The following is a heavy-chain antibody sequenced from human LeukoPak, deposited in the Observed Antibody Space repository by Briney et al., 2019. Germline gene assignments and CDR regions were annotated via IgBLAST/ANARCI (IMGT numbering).Heavy chain of an antibody. Sequence: HAASVKVSCKASGYTFTSYGINWVRQATGQGLEWMGWMNPNSGNTGYAQKFQGRVTMTRNTSISTAYMELSSLRSEDTAVYYCARANNYGVENTIDCWGQGTLVTVSS. CDR2: MNPNSGNT. CDR3: ARANNYGVENTIDC. V-gene: IGHV1-8*02. J-gene: IGHJ4*02. D-gene: IGHD4-17*01. CDR1: GYTFTSYG.